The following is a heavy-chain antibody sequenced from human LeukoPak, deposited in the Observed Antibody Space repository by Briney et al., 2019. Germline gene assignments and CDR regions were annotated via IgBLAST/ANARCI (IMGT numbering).Heavy chain of an antibody. CDR1: GYTFTGYY. D-gene: IGHD2-2*01. Sequence: GASVKVSCKASGYTFTGYYMHWVRQAPGQGLEWMGWINPNSGGTNYAQKFQGGVTMTRDTSISTAYMELSRLRSDDTAVYYCARVGPLGYCSSTSCYALRSFGYWGQGTLVTVSS. J-gene: IGHJ4*02. V-gene: IGHV1-2*02. CDR2: INPNSGGT. CDR3: ARVGPLGYCSSTSCYALRSFGY.